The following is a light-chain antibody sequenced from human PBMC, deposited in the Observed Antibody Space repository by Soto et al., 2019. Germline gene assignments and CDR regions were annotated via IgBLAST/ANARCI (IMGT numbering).Light chain of an antibody. CDR3: QQYGSSPWT. Sequence: EIVLTQSPGTLSLSPGERATLSCRASQSVSSSYLAWYQQKPGQAPRLLIYDASTRATGIPDRISGSGSGTDFPLTISRLEPEDFAVYYCQQYGSSPWTFGQGTRVEIK. V-gene: IGKV3-20*01. CDR1: QSVSSSY. J-gene: IGKJ1*01. CDR2: DAS.